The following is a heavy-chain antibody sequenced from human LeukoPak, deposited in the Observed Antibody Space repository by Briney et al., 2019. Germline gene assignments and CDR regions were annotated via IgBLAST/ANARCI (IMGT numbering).Heavy chain of an antibody. Sequence: GASVKVSCKASGYTFTSYGISWVRQAPGQGLEWMGWISAYNGNTNYAQKLQGRVTMTTDTSTSTAYMELRSLRSDDTAVYYCARGGSSPSALGQQNWLDPWGQGTLVTVSS. CDR1: GYTFTSYG. CDR3: ARGGSSPSALGQQNWLDP. D-gene: IGHD1/OR15-1a*01. CDR2: ISAYNGNT. V-gene: IGHV1-18*01. J-gene: IGHJ5*02.